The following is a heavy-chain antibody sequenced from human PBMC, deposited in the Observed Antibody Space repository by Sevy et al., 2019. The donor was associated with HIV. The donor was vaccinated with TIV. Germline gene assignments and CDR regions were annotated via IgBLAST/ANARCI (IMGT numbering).Heavy chain of an antibody. Sequence: GGSLRLSCAASGFTFSSYSMNWVRQAPGKGLEWVSSISSSSSYIYYAASVKGRFTISRDNAKNSLYLQMNSLRAEDTAVYYCARVTRYCSSTSCSDYWGQGTLVTVSS. CDR1: GFTFSSYS. D-gene: IGHD2-2*01. CDR3: ARVTRYCSSTSCSDY. V-gene: IGHV3-21*01. J-gene: IGHJ4*02. CDR2: ISSSSSYI.